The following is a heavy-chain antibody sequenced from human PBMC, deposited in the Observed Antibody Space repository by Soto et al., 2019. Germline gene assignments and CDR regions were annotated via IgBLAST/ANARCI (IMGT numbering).Heavy chain of an antibody. CDR1: GLTFSNYA. CDR3: AKRPLAARHTDY. V-gene: IGHV3-23*01. D-gene: IGHD6-6*01. J-gene: IGHJ4*02. Sequence: EVLLLESGGGLVQPGGSLRLPCTASGLTFSNYAMTWVRQAPGKGLEWVSTISRSGDNTYYADSVRGRFTISRDNSKTTLYRQMNSLRADDTAVYYCAKRPLAARHTDYWGQGTLVTVSS. CDR2: ISRSGDNT.